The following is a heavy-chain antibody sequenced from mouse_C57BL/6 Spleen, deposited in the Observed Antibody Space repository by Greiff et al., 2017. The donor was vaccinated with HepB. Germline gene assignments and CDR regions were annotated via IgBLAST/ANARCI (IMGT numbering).Heavy chain of an antibody. Sequence: EVKLMESGGGLVKPGGSLKLSCAASGFTFSSYAMSWVRQTPEKRLEWVATISDGGSYTYYPDNVKGRFTISRDNAKNNLYLQMSHLKSEDTAMYYCASPYDYDYYAMDYWGQGTSVTVSS. V-gene: IGHV5-4*03. CDR1: GFTFSSYA. J-gene: IGHJ4*01. CDR2: ISDGGSYT. CDR3: ASPYDYDYYAMDY. D-gene: IGHD2-4*01.